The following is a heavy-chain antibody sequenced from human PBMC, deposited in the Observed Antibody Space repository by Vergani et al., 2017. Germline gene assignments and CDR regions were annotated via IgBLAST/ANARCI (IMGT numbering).Heavy chain of an antibody. CDR3: AREEEATWNY. Sequence: QVQLVQSGAEVKKPGSSVKVSCKASGGTFSSYTISWVRQAPGQGLEWMGRIIPILDIANYAQKSQGRVTITADKSTSTAYMELSSLRSEDTAVYYCAREEEATWNYWGQGTLVTVSS. CDR1: GGTFSSYT. CDR2: IIPILDIA. D-gene: IGHD5-12*01. J-gene: IGHJ4*02. V-gene: IGHV1-69*08.